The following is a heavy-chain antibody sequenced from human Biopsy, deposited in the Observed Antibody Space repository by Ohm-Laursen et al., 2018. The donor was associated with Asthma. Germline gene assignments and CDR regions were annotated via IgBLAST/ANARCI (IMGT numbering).Heavy chain of an antibody. CDR1: GGSINSSTW. CDR3: ATLRVYCRGANRFFFNY. CDR2: FFHTGST. D-gene: IGHD2-15*01. J-gene: IGHJ4*02. V-gene: IGHV4-4*02. Sequence: SETLSLTCTVSGGSINSSTWWSWVRQPPGKGLEWIGEFFHTGSTNYSPSLKSRVTISVDKSKNQFSLNLGAVTAADTAVYYCATLRVYCRGANRFFFNYWGQGTLVTVSS.